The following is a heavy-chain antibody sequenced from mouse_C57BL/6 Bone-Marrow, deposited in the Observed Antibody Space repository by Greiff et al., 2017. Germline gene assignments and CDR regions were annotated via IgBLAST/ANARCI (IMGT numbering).Heavy chain of an antibody. V-gene: IGHV5-16*01. Sequence: EVQVVESEGGLVQPGSSMKLSCTASGFTFSDYYMAWVRQVPEKGLEWVANINYDGSSTYYLDSLKSRFIISRDNAKNILYLQMSSLKSEDTATYYCARAPLLRYPYWYFDVWGTGTTVTVSS. J-gene: IGHJ1*03. D-gene: IGHD1-1*01. CDR1: GFTFSDYY. CDR3: ARAPLLRYPYWYFDV. CDR2: INYDGSST.